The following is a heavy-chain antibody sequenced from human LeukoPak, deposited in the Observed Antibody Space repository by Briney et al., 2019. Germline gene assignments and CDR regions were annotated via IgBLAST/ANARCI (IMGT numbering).Heavy chain of an antibody. J-gene: IGHJ4*02. D-gene: IGHD3-22*01. CDR1: GGSIRSSYYY. CDR2: IYDSGST. CDR3: ARQILVEGPFDY. V-gene: IGHV4-39*01. Sequence: SETLSLTCTVSGGSIRSSYYYWGWIRQPPGKGLEWIGSIYDSGSTYYNPSLKSRVTISVDTSKNQFSLKLSSVTAADTAVYYCARQILVEGPFDYWGQGTLVTVSS.